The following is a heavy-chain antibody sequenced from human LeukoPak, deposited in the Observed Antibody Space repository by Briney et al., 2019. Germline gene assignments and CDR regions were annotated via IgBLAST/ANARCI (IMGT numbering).Heavy chain of an antibody. D-gene: IGHD5/OR15-5a*01. CDR1: GVSISSDY. Sequence: SETLSLTCTVSGVSISSDYWSWIRLPPGKGLEWIGYIYYSGSSNYNPSLKSRVTMSVDMSENQFSLKLTSVTAADTAVYYCARRLRQNLFDPWGQGTLVTVSS. V-gene: IGHV4-59*08. J-gene: IGHJ5*02. CDR2: IYYSGSS. CDR3: ARRLRQNLFDP.